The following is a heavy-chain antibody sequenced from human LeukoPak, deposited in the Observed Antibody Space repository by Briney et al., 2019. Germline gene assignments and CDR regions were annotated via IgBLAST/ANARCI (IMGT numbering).Heavy chain of an antibody. CDR1: GGTFSSYA. CDR2: MNPNSGNT. V-gene: IGHV1-8*03. D-gene: IGHD6-19*01. CDR3: AKTYFQWLVRRRHYYYMDV. J-gene: IGHJ6*03. Sequence: RASVKVSCKASGGTFSSYAISWVRQATGQGLEWMGWMNPNSGNTGYAQKFQGRVTITRNTSISTAYMELSSLRSEDTAVYYCAKTYFQWLVRRRHYYYMDVWGKGTTVTVSS.